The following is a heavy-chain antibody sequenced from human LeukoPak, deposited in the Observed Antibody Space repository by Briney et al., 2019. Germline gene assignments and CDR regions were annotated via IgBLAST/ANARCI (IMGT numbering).Heavy chain of an antibody. CDR2: ISSSSSTI. CDR1: GFTFSSYS. J-gene: IGHJ4*02. CDR3: ARFPHYYDSSGYSF. V-gene: IGHV3-48*02. D-gene: IGHD3-22*01. Sequence: GGSLRLSCAASGFTFSSYSMNWVRQAPGKGLEWVSYISSSSSTIYYTDSVKGRFTISRDNAKNSLYLQMNSLRDEDTAVYYCARFPHYYDSSGYSFWGQGTLVTVSS.